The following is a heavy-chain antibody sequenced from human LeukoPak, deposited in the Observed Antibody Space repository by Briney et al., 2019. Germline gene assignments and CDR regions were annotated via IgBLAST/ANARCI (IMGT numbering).Heavy chain of an antibody. D-gene: IGHD2-2*01. Sequence: GGSLRLSCAVSGFTFTNYSRSWVRQAPGKGLDWVSAICGSGDSTYYADSVKGRSTISTDDSKNTLYLQMHSLRAADTAVYYCARVMGYCSSTSCYARFDYWGQGTLVTVSS. CDR2: ICGSGDST. J-gene: IGHJ4*02. CDR1: GFTFTNYS. V-gene: IGHV3-23*01. CDR3: ARVMGYCSSTSCYARFDY.